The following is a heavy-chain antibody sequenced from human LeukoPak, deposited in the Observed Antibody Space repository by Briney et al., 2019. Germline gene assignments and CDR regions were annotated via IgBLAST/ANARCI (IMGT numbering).Heavy chain of an antibody. CDR3: AKYLNRAFDY. CDR1: GFTFSDAW. J-gene: IGHJ4*02. D-gene: IGHD1-14*01. CDR2: IGRDGIHK. V-gene: IGHV3-7*01. Sequence: GGSLRLSCEGSGFTFSDAWMNWVRQAPGKRLEWVAHIGRDGIHKGYVDSVEGRFTISRDNARNSVSLEMSNLRAEDSAVYFCAKYLNRAFDYWGQGSPVTVSS.